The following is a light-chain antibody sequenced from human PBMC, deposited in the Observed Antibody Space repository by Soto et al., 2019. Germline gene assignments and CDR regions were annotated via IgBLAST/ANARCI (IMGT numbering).Light chain of an antibody. Sequence: QSVLTQPPSVSGAPGQRVTISCSNIGARYDVHWYQQLPGTAPKHLIYGNSDRPSWVPDRFSGSKSGTSASLAITGLQAEDEADYYCQSYDSSLTGSRVFGGGTQLTVL. V-gene: IGLV1-40*01. CDR3: QSYDSSLTGSRV. J-gene: IGLJ2*01. CDR2: GNS. CDR1: SNIGARYD.